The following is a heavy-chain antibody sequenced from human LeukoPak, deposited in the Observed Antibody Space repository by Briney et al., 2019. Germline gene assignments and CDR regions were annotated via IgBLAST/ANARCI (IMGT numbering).Heavy chain of an antibody. CDR1: GFTFSSYE. Sequence: GGSLRLSCAASGFTFSSYEMNWVRQAPGKGLEWVSYISSSGSTIYYADSVKGRFTISRDNAKNSLYLQMSSLRAEDTAVYYCARDQARGDTMVRGVMGGPGYWGQGTLVTVSS. V-gene: IGHV3-48*03. CDR3: ARDQARGDTMVRGVMGGPGY. J-gene: IGHJ4*02. CDR2: ISSSGSTI. D-gene: IGHD3-10*01.